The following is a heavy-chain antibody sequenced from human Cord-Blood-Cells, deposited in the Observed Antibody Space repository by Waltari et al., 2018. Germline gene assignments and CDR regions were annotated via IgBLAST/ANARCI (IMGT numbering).Heavy chain of an antibody. CDR3: ARLPLVIDGNAVDI. J-gene: IGHJ3*02. CDR2: IDYSGST. CDR1: GGSISSSSYY. V-gene: IGHV4-39*01. D-gene: IGHD1-26*01. Sequence: QLQLQESGPGLVKPSETLSLTCTVSGGSISSSSYYWGWIRQPPGKGLEGFGSIDYSGSTYYNPSRKSGGTISVDTSKNQFSLKLRSVTAADTAVYYCARLPLVIDGNAVDIWGQGTMVTVSS.